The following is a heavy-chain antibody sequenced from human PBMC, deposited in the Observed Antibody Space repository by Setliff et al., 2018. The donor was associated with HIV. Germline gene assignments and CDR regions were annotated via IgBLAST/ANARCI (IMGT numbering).Heavy chain of an antibody. J-gene: IGHJ6*02. V-gene: IGHV3-7*01. CDR2: IKQYGSEK. Sequence: GGSLRLSCAASGFTFNYFWMSWVRQAPGKGLEWVANIKQYGSEKNYLDSVKGRFTISRDTSKNSLYLQMNSLRVEDTAVYYFSREDYYDSMTTSYYYYGMYVWGQGTTVTVSS. D-gene: IGHD3-22*01. CDR3: SREDYYDSMTTSYYYYGMYV. CDR1: GFTFNYFW.